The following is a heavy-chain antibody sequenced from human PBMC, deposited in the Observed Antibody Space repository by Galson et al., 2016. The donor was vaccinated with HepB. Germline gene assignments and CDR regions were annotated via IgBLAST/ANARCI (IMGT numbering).Heavy chain of an antibody. Sequence: SLRLSCAASGFTFSHYGLHWVRQAPGKGLEWVTLIWYDGSEKYYAESVKGRFTISRDNSKNTLYVQMNSLRPEDTAVYYCARDIHTVTMPPYFYGLDVWGKGTTVTVSS. V-gene: IGHV3-33*01. CDR3: ARDIHTVTMPPYFYGLDV. D-gene: IGHD4-17*01. CDR1: GFTFSHYG. J-gene: IGHJ6*04. CDR2: IWYDGSEK.